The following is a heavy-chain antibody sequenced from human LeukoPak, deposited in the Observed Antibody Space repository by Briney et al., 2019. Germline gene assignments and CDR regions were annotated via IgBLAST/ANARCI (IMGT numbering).Heavy chain of an antibody. CDR3: ARPLGYCSGGSCPD. J-gene: IGHJ1*01. V-gene: IGHV1-69*13. CDR2: IIPIFGTA. D-gene: IGHD2-15*01. CDR1: GGTFISYA. Sequence: SVKVSCKASGGTFISYAISWVRQAPGQGLEWMGGIIPIFGTANYAQKFQGRVTITADESTSTAYMELSSLRSEDTAVYYCARPLGYCSGGSCPDWGQGTLVTVSS.